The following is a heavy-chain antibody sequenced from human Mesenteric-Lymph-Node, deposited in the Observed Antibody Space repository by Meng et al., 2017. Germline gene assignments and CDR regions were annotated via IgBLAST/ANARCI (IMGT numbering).Heavy chain of an antibody. V-gene: IGHV5-51*01. CDR1: GYSFTSYW. CDR2: IYPGDSDT. D-gene: IGHD2-15*01. Sequence: GESLKISCKGSGYSFTSYWIGWVRQMPGKGLEWMGIIYPGDSDTRYSPSFQGQVTISADKSSSTAYLQWSSLKASDTTMYYCARLNFCSGGSCYFYFDYWGQGTLVTVSS. CDR3: ARLNFCSGGSCYFYFDY. J-gene: IGHJ4*02.